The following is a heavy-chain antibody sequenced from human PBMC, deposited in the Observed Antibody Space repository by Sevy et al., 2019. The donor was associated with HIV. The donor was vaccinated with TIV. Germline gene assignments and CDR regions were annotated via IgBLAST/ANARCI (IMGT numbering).Heavy chain of an antibody. CDR3: ATTKDYYDSSASPFDY. V-gene: IGHV1-24*01. Sequence: ASVKVSCKVSGYTLTQLSMHWVRQAPGKGLEWMGSFDPEDGEILYAQKFQGRVTMTEDTSTDTAYMELSSLRSEDTAVYYCATTKDYYDSSASPFDYWGQGTLVNVSS. J-gene: IGHJ4*02. D-gene: IGHD3-22*01. CDR2: FDPEDGEI. CDR1: GYTLTQLS.